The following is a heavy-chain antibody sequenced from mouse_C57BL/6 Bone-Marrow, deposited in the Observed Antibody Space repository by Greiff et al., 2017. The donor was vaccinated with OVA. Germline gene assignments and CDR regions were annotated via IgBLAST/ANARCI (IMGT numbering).Heavy chain of an antibody. Sequence: ESGPGLVAPSQSLSITCPVSGFSLTSYGVDWVRQSPGKGLEWLGVIWGVGSTNYNSALKSRLSISKDNSKSQVFLKMNSLQTDDTAMYYCASGHYYGSSYVAYWGQGTLVTVSA. D-gene: IGHD1-1*01. CDR3: ASGHYYGSSYVAY. CDR2: IWGVGST. J-gene: IGHJ3*01. V-gene: IGHV2-6*01. CDR1: GFSLTSYG.